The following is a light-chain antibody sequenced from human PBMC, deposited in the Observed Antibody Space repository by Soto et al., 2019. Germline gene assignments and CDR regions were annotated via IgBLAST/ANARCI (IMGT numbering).Light chain of an antibody. CDR3: SSYTSSSTVV. Sequence: QSARTQPASVSGSPGQSITISCTGTSRDVGGYNYVSWYQQHPGKAPKLMIYDVSNRPSGVSNRFSGSKSGNTASLTISGLQAEDEADYYCSSYTSSSTVVFGGGTKVTVL. CDR2: DVS. J-gene: IGLJ2*01. V-gene: IGLV2-14*01. CDR1: SRDVGGYNY.